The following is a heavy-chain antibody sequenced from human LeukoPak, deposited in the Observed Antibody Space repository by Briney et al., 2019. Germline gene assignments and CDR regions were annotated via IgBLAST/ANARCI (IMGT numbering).Heavy chain of an antibody. CDR2: IKQDGSEK. V-gene: IGHV3-7*01. D-gene: IGHD3-9*01. J-gene: IGHJ3*02. CDR1: GFTFSSYW. Sequence: GGSLRLSCAASGFTFSSYWMSWVRQAPGKGLEWVANIKQDGSEKYYVDSVKGRFTISRDNAKNSLYLQMNSLRAEDTAVYYCARSVGYFDWLPSGGHDAFDIWGQGTMVTVSS. CDR3: ARSVGYFDWLPSGGHDAFDI.